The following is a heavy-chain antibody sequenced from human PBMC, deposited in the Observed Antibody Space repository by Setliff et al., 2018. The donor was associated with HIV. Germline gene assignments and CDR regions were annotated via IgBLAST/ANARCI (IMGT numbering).Heavy chain of an antibody. CDR2: IGPYNART. V-gene: IGHV1-18*01. D-gene: IGHD5-18*01. CDR1: GYMFIAYG. J-gene: IGHJ3*01. CDR3: SRAXXGLPXAAAFEV. Sequence: ASVKVSCKTSGYMFIAYGMIGVRRAPGQGLEWMGWIGPYNARTEYAQKFQGRVSLTIDTSASTASMENRRLRSAXXAVYXFSRAXXGLPXAAAFEVWGQGTMVTVSS.